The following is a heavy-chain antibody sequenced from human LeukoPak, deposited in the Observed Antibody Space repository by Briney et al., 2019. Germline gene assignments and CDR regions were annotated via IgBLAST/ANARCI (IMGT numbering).Heavy chain of an antibody. J-gene: IGHJ6*02. CDR3: ARYVYCSSTSCIYYYGMDV. CDR1: GFTFSSYW. V-gene: IGHV3-74*01. Sequence: GGSLRLSCAASGFTFSSYWMHWVRQAPGKGLVWVSRISSDGSSTSYADSVKGRFTISRDNAKNTMYLQMNSLRAEDTAVYYCARYVYCSSTSCIYYYGMDVWGQGTTVTVSS. D-gene: IGHD2-2*01. CDR2: ISSDGSST.